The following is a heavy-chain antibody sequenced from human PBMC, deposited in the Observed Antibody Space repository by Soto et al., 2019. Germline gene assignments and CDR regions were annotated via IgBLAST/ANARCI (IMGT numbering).Heavy chain of an antibody. Sequence: QVQLVQSGAEVKKPGSSVKVSCKASGGTFSSYAIDWVRQAPGQGLEWMGGIIPIFGTADYAQKFQGRVTITAAEARSTPYLELSSLRSKDTAVYSCARGQTGGGWRYYFDSWGQATLVTVSP. D-gene: IGHD3-16*01. CDR2: IIPIFGTA. V-gene: IGHV1-69*12. CDR3: ARGQTGGGWRYYFDS. J-gene: IGHJ4*02. CDR1: GGTFSSYA.